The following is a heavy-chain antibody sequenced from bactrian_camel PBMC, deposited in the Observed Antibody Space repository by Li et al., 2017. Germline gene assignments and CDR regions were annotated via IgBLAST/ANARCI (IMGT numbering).Heavy chain of an antibody. J-gene: IGHJ6*01. D-gene: IGHD1*01. CDR3: AAHRRGLCSLAGTDDFDY. CDR1: GWTYSSNC. Sequence: VQLVESGGGSVQAGGSLTLSCAASGWTYSSNCWGWFRQTPGKERQGIAAIRRRDGRSYYADSVKDRFTISQDDAGYTVYLQMNNLNPEDTGMYYCAAHRRGLCSLAGTDDFDYWGQ. CDR2: IRRRDGRS. V-gene: IGHV3-3*01.